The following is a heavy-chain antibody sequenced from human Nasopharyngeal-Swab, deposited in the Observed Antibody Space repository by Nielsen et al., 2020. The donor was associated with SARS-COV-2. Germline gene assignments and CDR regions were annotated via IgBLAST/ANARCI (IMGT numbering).Heavy chain of an antibody. CDR2: ISYDGSNK. D-gene: IGHD6-6*01. J-gene: IGHJ4*02. CDR3: ARGDSSSSTGVDY. V-gene: IGHV3-30-3*01. Sequence: VRQMPGKGLEWVAVISYDGSNKYYADSVKGRFTISRDNSKNTLYLQMSSLRAEDTAVYYCARGDSSSSTGVDYWGQGTLVTVSS.